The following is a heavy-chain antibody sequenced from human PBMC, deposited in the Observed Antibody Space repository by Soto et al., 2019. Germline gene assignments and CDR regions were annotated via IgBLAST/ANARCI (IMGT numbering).Heavy chain of an antibody. D-gene: IGHD4-17*01. V-gene: IGHV3-15*01. Sequence: EVQLVESGGGLVKPGGSLRLSCAASGFTFSNAWMSWVRQAPGKGLEWVGRIKSKTDGGTTDYAAPVKGRFTISRDDSKKPLYLQRNSLKNEDTAVYYCTTDSFYYGDYGDNNWFDPWGQGTLVTVSS. CDR1: GFTFSNAW. CDR3: TTDSFYYGDYGDNNWFDP. CDR2: IKSKTDGGTT. J-gene: IGHJ5*02.